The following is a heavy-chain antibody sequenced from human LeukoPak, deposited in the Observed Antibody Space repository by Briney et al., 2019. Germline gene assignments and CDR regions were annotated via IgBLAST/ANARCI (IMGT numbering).Heavy chain of an antibody. D-gene: IGHD3-22*01. CDR3: ARDPYYYDSSGYQHNWFDP. CDR1: GFTFSDYY. J-gene: IGHJ5*02. V-gene: IGHV3-11*01. CDR2: ISSSGSTI. Sequence: GGSLRLSCAASGFTFSDYYMSWIRQAPGKGLEWVSYISSSGSTIYYADSVKGRFTISRDNAKNSLYLQMNSLRAEDTAVYYCARDPYYYDSSGYQHNWFDPGGQGTLVTVSS.